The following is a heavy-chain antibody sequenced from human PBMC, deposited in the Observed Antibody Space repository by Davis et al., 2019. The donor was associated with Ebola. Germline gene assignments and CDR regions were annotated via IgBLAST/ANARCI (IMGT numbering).Heavy chain of an antibody. CDR3: AREGSPSFGVDV. J-gene: IGHJ6*02. D-gene: IGHD3-3*01. Sequence: AASVKVSCKASAGTFSNSPISWVRQAPGQSLEWMGRIIPFLGKGDYAQKFQGRVTFTADRRTSTAYMELSSLRSEDTAMYFCAREGSPSFGVDVWGQGTTVTVSS. CDR1: AGTFSNSP. CDR2: IIPFLGKG. V-gene: IGHV1-69*04.